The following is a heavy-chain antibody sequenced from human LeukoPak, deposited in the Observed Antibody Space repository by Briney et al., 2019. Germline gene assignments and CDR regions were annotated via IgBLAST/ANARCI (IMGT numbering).Heavy chain of an antibody. CDR1: GYTFTSYY. CDR3: ARDSPTRGDYASH. D-gene: IGHD4-17*01. V-gene: IGHV1-46*01. J-gene: IGHJ4*02. CDR2: INPSGGST. Sequence: GASVKVSCKASGYTFTSYYMHWVRQAPGQGLEWMGIINPSGGSTSYAQKFQGRVTMTRDTSTSTAYMELSSLRSEDTAVYYCARDSPTRGDYASHWGQGTLVTVSS.